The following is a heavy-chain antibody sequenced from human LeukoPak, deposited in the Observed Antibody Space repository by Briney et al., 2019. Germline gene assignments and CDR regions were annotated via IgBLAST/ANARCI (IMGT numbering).Heavy chain of an antibody. V-gene: IGHV3-23*01. Sequence: GGSLRLSCAASGISVSSNYMSWVRQAPGKGLEWVSAISGSGGTTYYADSVKGRFTISRDNSKNTLYLQMNSLRAEDTAIYYCARRAGSYSHSYDYWGQGTLVTVSS. CDR1: GISVSSNY. CDR2: ISGSGGTT. J-gene: IGHJ4*02. CDR3: ARRAGSYSHSYDY. D-gene: IGHD2-15*01.